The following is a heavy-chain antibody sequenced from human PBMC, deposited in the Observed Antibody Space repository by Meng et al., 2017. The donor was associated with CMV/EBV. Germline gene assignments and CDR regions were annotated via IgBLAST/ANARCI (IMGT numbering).Heavy chain of an antibody. CDR3: ARVGVGYDSAFDP. CDR1: GYSISSGYY. J-gene: IGHJ5*02. CDR2: IYHSGST. Sequence: GSLSLTCTVSGYSISSGYYWGWIRQPPGKGLEWIGSIYHSGSTYYNPSLKSRVTISVDTSKNQFSLKLSSVTAADTAVYYCARVGVGYDSAFDPWGQGTLVTVSS. V-gene: IGHV4-38-2*02. D-gene: IGHD3-16*01.